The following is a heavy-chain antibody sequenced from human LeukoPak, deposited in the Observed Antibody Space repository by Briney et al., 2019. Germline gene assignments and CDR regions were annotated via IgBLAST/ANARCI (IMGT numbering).Heavy chain of an antibody. Sequence: PGGSLRLSCAASGFTFSSYGMHWVRQAPGKGLGWVAFIRYDGSNKYYADSVKGRFTISRDNAKNSLYLQMNSLRAEDTAVYYCARDRAHWNYFDYWGQGTLVTVSS. D-gene: IGHD1-1*01. V-gene: IGHV3-30*02. CDR2: IRYDGSNK. J-gene: IGHJ4*02. CDR1: GFTFSSYG. CDR3: ARDRAHWNYFDY.